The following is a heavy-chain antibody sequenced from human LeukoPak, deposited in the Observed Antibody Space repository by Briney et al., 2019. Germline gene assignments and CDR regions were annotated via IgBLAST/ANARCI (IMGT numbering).Heavy chain of an antibody. Sequence: PSETLSLTCAVYGGSFSGYYWSWIRQPPGKGLEWIGDINHSGRTNYNPSLKSRVTISVDTSKNQFSLKLSSVTAADTAVYYCARDQILGDGYNYDYWGQGTLVTVSS. CDR3: ARDQILGDGYNYDY. D-gene: IGHD5-24*01. CDR2: INHSGRT. J-gene: IGHJ4*02. CDR1: GGSFSGYY. V-gene: IGHV4-34*01.